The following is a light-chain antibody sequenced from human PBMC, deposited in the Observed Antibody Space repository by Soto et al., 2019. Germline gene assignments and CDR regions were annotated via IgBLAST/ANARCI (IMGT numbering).Light chain of an antibody. CDR3: QQYNTFPT. CDR2: RAS. Sequence: DIQMTQSPPTLSASVGDRVTLTCRASQNINDWLAWYQQKAGKAPKLLIYRASTLDSGVPSRFSGSGSGTEFTLTISSLQTDDFATYYCQQYNTFPTFGQGTKVDI. J-gene: IGKJ1*01. CDR1: QNINDW. V-gene: IGKV1-5*03.